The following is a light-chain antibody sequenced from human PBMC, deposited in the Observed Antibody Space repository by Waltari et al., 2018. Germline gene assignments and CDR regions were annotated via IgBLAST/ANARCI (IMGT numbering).Light chain of an antibody. CDR2: EVS. J-gene: IGLJ2*01. CDR3: CSYACSNAVI. Sequence: QSALTQPPSASGSPGQSVTISCNGTSSDVGGYNSVSWYQQHPGKAPKLMIYEVSKRPSRAPYRFSASTSGTTASLAFSGLQAEYASEFSCCSYACSNAVILGGASNLPVL. CDR1: SSDVGGYNS. V-gene: IGLV2-8*01.